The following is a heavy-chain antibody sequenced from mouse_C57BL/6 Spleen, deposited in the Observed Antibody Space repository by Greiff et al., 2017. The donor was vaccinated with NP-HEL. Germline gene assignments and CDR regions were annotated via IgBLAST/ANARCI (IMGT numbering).Heavy chain of an antibody. CDR2: INPYNGDT. V-gene: IGHV1-20*01. CDR3: ARSGTTVVATDFDY. CDR1: GYSFTGYF. D-gene: IGHD1-1*01. Sequence: VQLQQSGPELVKPGDSVKISCKASGYSFTGYFMNWVMQSHGKSLEWIGRINPYNGDTFYNQKFKGKATLTVDKSSSTAHMELRSLTSEDSAVYYCARSGTTVVATDFDYWGQGTTLTVSS. J-gene: IGHJ2*01.